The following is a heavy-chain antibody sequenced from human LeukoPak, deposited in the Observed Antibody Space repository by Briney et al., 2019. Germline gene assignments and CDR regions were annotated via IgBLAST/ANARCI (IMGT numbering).Heavy chain of an antibody. CDR1: GFMFSDYF. J-gene: IGHJ4*02. CDR3: ARDATPKTY. Sequence: GGSLRLSCAASGFMFSDYFMSWIRQAPGKELEWISYISSNSKYTKYADSVKGRFTISRDNAKKSLYLQMNSLRAEDTAVYYCARDATPKTYWGQGTLVTVSS. CDR2: ISSNSKYT. D-gene: IGHD2-2*01. V-gene: IGHV3-11*05.